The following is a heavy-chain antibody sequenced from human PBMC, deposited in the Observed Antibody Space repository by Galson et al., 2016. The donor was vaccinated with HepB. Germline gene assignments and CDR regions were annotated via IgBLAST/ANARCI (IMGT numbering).Heavy chain of an antibody. Sequence: SVKVSCKASGYTFTFFDINWVRQASGQGLEWMGWMNPKSGNTGYGQNFQGRVTMTRDTSKNTAYMELSSLRSDDTAVYYCARATGYCSGGRCFYDGLDVWGQGTTVTVS. CDR3: ARATGYCSGGRCFYDGLDV. CDR2: MNPKSGNT. J-gene: IGHJ6*02. V-gene: IGHV1-8*01. CDR1: GYTFTFFD. D-gene: IGHD2-15*01.